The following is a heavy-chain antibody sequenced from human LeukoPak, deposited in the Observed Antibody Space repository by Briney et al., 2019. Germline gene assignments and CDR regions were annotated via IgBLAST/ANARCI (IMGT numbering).Heavy chain of an antibody. CDR1: GFTFSSYS. D-gene: IGHD5-12*01. Sequence: GGSLRLSCAASGFTFSSYSMNWVRQAPGKGLEWVSSISSSSSYIYYADSAKGRFTISRDNAKNSLYLQMNSLRAEDTAAYYCARAPIVATTPFDYWGQGTLVTVSS. V-gene: IGHV3-21*01. CDR2: ISSSSSYI. J-gene: IGHJ4*02. CDR3: ARAPIVATTPFDY.